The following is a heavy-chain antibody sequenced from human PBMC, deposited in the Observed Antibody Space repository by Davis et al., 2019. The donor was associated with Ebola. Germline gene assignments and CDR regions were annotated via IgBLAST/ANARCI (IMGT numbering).Heavy chain of an antibody. J-gene: IGHJ5*02. Sequence: AASVQVSCKASGGTFSSYAISWVRQAPGQGLEWMGGIIPIFGTANYAQRFHGRVTITADESTSTAYMELSSLRSEDTAVYYCARESYGYTSGLRNPHWFDPWGQGTLVTVSS. CDR2: IIPIFGTA. CDR3: ARESYGYTSGLRNPHWFDP. CDR1: GGTFSSYA. D-gene: IGHD6-19*01. V-gene: IGHV1-69*13.